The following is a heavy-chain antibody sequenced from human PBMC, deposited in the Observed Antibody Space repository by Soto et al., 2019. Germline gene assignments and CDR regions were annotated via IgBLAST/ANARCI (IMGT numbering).Heavy chain of an antibody. J-gene: IGHJ4*02. D-gene: IGHD1-1*01. CDR1: GFTFSNAW. Sequence: EVQLVESGGGLVKPGGSLRLSCAASGFTFSNAWVSWVRQAPGKGLEWVGRIISKTDGGTTDYAAPVKGRFTISRDDSKNTLYLQMNSLKTEDTAVYYCTTEGERGSFDYWGQGTLVTVSS. V-gene: IGHV3-15*01. CDR3: TTEGERGSFDY. CDR2: IISKTDGGTT.